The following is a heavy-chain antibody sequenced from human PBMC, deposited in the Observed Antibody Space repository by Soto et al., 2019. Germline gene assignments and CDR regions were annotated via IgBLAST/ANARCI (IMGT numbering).Heavy chain of an antibody. V-gene: IGHV5-51*01. CDR1: GYSFTSYW. CDR3: ARTRSYYVSEFDP. J-gene: IGHJ5*02. Sequence: PGESLKISLKGSGYSFTSYWICWVRQMPVKGLEWMGIIYPGDSDTRYSPSFQGQVTISADKSISTAYLQWSSLKASDTAMYYCARTRSYYVSEFDPWGQGTLVPVSS. CDR2: IYPGDSDT. D-gene: IGHD3-10*01.